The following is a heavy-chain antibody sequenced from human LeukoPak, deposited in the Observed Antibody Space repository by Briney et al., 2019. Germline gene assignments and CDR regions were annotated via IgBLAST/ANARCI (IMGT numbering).Heavy chain of an antibody. Sequence: ASVKVSCKASGCTFTSYGISWVRQAPGQGLEWMGWISAYNGNTNYAQKLQGRVTMTTDTSTSTAYMELRSLRSDDTAVYYCARELFQLLWFGELSPYYYYYGMDVWGQGTTVTVSS. CDR3: ARELFQLLWFGELSPYYYYYGMDV. CDR2: ISAYNGNT. CDR1: GCTFTSYG. D-gene: IGHD3-10*01. V-gene: IGHV1-18*01. J-gene: IGHJ6*02.